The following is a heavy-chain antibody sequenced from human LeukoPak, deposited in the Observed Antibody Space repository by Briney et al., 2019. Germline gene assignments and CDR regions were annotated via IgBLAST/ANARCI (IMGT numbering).Heavy chain of an antibody. CDR1: GYSISSGYY. Sequence: SETLSLTCAVSGYSISSGYYWGWIRQPPGKGLEWIGSIYHSGSTYYNPSLKSRVTISVDTSKNQFSLKLSSVTAADTAVYYCARGDGYNRYWGQGTLVTVSS. CDR2: IYHSGST. D-gene: IGHD5-24*01. J-gene: IGHJ4*02. V-gene: IGHV4-38-2*01. CDR3: ARGDGYNRY.